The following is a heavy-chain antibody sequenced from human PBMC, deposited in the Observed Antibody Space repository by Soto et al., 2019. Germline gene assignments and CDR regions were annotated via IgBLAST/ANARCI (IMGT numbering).Heavy chain of an antibody. V-gene: IGHV5-51*01. J-gene: IGHJ3*01. Sequence: GESLKISGKGSGYTFTRNCIGWVRQMPGKGLEWMGIIFPIDSDTRYSPSSQGQVTISADNSISTAYLQWSSLKASDTAIYYCATPGGRHFNAVDVWGPGTMV. D-gene: IGHD3-16*01. CDR1: GYTFTRNC. CDR2: IFPIDSDT. CDR3: ATPGGRHFNAVDV.